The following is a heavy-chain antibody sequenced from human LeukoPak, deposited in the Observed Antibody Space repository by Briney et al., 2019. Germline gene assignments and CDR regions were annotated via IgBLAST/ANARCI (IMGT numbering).Heavy chain of an antibody. V-gene: IGHV7-4-1*02. J-gene: IGHJ5*02. CDR2: INPNTGNP. D-gene: IGHD3-16*02. Sequence: ASVKVSCKASGYTFTSYAMNWVRQAPGQGLEWMGWINPNTGNPTYAQGFTGRFVSSLDTSVSTAYLQISSLKAEDTAVYYCARAYQPLGGLSFPDQWGQGTLVTVSS. CDR3: ARAYQPLGGLSFPDQ. CDR1: GYTFTSYA.